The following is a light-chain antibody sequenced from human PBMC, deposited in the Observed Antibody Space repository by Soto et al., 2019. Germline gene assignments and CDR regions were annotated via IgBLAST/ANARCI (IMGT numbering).Light chain of an antibody. J-gene: IGKJ1*01. Sequence: DIPMTQSPSTLSASVGDRVTITCRASQSVVKWLAWYQQKPGKAPRLLIYKASSLESGVPSRFSGGGSGTEFTLTISSLQPDDFATYYCQQYNSYWWTFGQGTKVEIK. CDR2: KAS. CDR1: QSVVKW. V-gene: IGKV1-5*03. CDR3: QQYNSYWWT.